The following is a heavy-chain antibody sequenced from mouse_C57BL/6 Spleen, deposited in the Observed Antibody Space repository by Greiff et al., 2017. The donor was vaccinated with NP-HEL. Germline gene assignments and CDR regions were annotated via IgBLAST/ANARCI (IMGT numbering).Heavy chain of an antibody. CDR3: ARGSRYFDY. J-gene: IGHJ2*01. D-gene: IGHD1-1*02. V-gene: IGHV1-69*01. CDR1: GYTFTSYW. CDR2: IDPSDSYT. Sequence: QVQLKESGAELVMPGASVKLSCKASGYTFTSYWMHWVKQRPGQGLEWIGEIDPSDSYTNYNQKFKGKSTLTVDKSSSTAYMQLSSLTSEDSAVYYCARGSRYFDYWGRGTTLTVSS.